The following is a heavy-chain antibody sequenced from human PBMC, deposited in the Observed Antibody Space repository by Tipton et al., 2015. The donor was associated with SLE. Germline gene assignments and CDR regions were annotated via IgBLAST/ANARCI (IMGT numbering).Heavy chain of an antibody. Sequence: VQLVQSGAEVKKPGASVKVSCKASGYTVTGYYMHWVRQAPGQGLEWMGRINPNSGDTNSAQKFQGRVTMTRDTSISTAYMELGRLRSDDTAVYFCAREKQGYYYGLDVCGQGTTVTVSS. CDR2: INPNSGDT. CDR1: GYTVTGYY. J-gene: IGHJ6*02. V-gene: IGHV1-2*06. CDR3: AREKQGYYYGLDV.